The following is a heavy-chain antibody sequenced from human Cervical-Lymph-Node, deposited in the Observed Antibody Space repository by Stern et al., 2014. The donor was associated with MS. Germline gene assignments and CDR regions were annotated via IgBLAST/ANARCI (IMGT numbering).Heavy chain of an antibody. J-gene: IGHJ3*02. D-gene: IGHD2-21*02. Sequence: QVQLQESGPGLVKPSQTLSLTCTVSGGSISSGSYYWTWIRQPAGKGLEWIGHIYSTGSTKYNPSLKGRVTISGDTPKNNFPRNLSSVTAADTAVYYCARDPPLTLKGAFDIWGQGTMVTVSS. CDR1: GGSISSGSYY. V-gene: IGHV4-61*02. CDR3: ARDPPLTLKGAFDI. CDR2: IYSTGST.